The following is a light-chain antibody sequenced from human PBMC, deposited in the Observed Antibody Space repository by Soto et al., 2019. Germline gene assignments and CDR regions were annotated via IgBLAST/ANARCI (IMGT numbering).Light chain of an antibody. J-gene: IGKJ1*01. Sequence: EIVLTQSPGTLSLSPGERATLSCSASQSVSSSYLAWHQQKPGQATRLLIYGASSRATGIPDRFSGSGSGTDFTITISRLEHEDFAVYYCQQYGSSPRSVGQGTKVEIK. CDR1: QSVSSSY. CDR2: GAS. V-gene: IGKV3-20*01. CDR3: QQYGSSPRS.